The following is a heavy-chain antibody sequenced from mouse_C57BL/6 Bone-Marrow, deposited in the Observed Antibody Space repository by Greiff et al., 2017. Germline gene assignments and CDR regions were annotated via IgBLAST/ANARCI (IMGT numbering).Heavy chain of an antibody. Sequence: VQLQQSGPGLAKPSQTLSLTCSVTGYSLTSDYWNWIRKFPGNKLEYMGYISYSGSTYYNPSLKSRISITRDTSKNQYYLQLNSVTTEDTATYYCARYSDYYAMDYWGQGTSVTVSS. CDR2: ISYSGST. CDR1: GYSLTSDY. CDR3: ARYSDYYAMDY. J-gene: IGHJ4*01. V-gene: IGHV3-8*01.